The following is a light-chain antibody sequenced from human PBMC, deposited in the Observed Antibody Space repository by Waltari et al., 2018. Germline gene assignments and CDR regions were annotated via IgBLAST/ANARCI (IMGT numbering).Light chain of an antibody. CDR1: QIVSRA. V-gene: IGKV3-20*01. CDR2: AAS. Sequence: EIELTQSPGTLSLAPGERATLSCRASQIVSRALAWYQQKPGQATRLLIYAASSRATGIPDRFTGSGSGTDFSLTISRLEPEDFAVYYCQHYVRLPVTFGQGTKVEIK. J-gene: IGKJ1*01. CDR3: QHYVRLPVT.